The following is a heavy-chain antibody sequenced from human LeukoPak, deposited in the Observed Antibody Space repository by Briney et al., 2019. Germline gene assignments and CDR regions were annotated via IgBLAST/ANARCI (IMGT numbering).Heavy chain of an antibody. V-gene: IGHV3-74*01. D-gene: IGHD3-10*01. Sequence: GGSLRLSCAASGFTFNTYWMHWVRQAPGKGLVWVSRLNSDGNTTTYADSVKGRFTISRDNAKNTLYLQMNSLRAEDTAVYYCAKTFYGSGSYYALPYFDYWGQGTLVTVSS. CDR3: AKTFYGSGSYYALPYFDY. CDR1: GFTFNTYW. CDR2: LNSDGNTT. J-gene: IGHJ4*02.